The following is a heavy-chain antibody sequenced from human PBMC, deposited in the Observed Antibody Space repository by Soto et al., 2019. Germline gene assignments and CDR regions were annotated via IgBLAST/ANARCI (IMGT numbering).Heavy chain of an antibody. CDR1: GFTLSSYA. V-gene: IGHV3-23*01. CDR2: ISAGGANT. Sequence: GGSLRLSCAASGFTLSSYAMSWVRQAPGRGLEWVSIISAGGANTAYADSVKGRFTISRDSSKNTLYLQMNSLRAEDTALYYCAKERYCSAISCYGGFDIWGQGTVVTVS. J-gene: IGHJ3*02. D-gene: IGHD2-2*01. CDR3: AKERYCSAISCYGGFDI.